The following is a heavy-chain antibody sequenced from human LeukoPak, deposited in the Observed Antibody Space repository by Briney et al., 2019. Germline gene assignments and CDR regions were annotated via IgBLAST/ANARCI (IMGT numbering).Heavy chain of an antibody. Sequence: PGRSLRLSCAASGFTFDDYAMHWVRQAPGRGLEWVSGITWNSGSIGYADSVKGRFTISRDNAKNSLYLQMNSLRDGDTALYYCARSSSGSYYLPCEYWGQGTLVTVSS. J-gene: IGHJ4*02. V-gene: IGHV3-9*01. CDR3: ARSSSGSYYLPCEY. D-gene: IGHD3-10*01. CDR2: ITWNSGSI. CDR1: GFTFDDYA.